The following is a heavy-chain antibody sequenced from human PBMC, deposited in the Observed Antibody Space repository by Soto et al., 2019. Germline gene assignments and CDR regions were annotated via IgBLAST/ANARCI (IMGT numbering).Heavy chain of an antibody. D-gene: IGHD3-3*01. J-gene: IGHJ4*02. CDR3: ARALSNTGTLESRVFDY. Sequence: SETLSLTCTVSGGSISSGGYCWSWIRQHPGKGLEWIGYIYYSGSTYYNPSLKSRVTISVDTSKNQFSLKQSSVTAADTAVYYCARALSNTGTLESRVFDYWGQGTLVTVSS. V-gene: IGHV4-31*03. CDR2: IYYSGST. CDR1: GGSISSGGYC.